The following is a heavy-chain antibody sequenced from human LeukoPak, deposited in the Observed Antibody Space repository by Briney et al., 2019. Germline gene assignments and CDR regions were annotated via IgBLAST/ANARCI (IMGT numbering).Heavy chain of an antibody. Sequence: GGSLRLSCAASGVTFSSYWMIWVRQAPGKGLEWVANIKGDGSEKYYVDSVKGRFTISRDNAKNSLFLQMNSLRAEDTAVYYCARDYYYYMDVWGKGTTVTVSS. J-gene: IGHJ6*03. V-gene: IGHV3-7*01. CDR2: IKGDGSEK. CDR3: ARDYYYYMDV. CDR1: GVTFSSYW.